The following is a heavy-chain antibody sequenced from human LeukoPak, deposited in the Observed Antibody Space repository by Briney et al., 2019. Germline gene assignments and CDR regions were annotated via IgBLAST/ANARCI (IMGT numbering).Heavy chain of an antibody. CDR3: ARQVSRIAAAGEIDY. J-gene: IGHJ4*02. CDR1: GGSFSGYY. Sequence: SETLSLTCAVYGGSFSGYYWSWIRQPPGKGLEWIGEINHSGSTNYNPSLKSRVTISVDTSKNQFSLKLSSVTAADTAVYYCARQVSRIAAAGEIDYWGQGTLVTVSS. D-gene: IGHD6-13*01. V-gene: IGHV4-34*01. CDR2: INHSGST.